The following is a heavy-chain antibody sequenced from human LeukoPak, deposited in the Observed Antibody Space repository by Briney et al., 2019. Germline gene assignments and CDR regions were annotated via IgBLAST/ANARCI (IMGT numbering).Heavy chain of an antibody. Sequence: GASLRLSCAASGFTFSSYAMSWVRQAPGKGLEWVSAISGSGGSTYYADSVKGRFTISRDNSKNTLYLQMNSLRAEDTAVYYCANVRHSSSWYYFDYWGQGTLVTVSS. CDR2: ISGSGGST. J-gene: IGHJ4*02. CDR3: ANVRHSSSWYYFDY. V-gene: IGHV3-23*01. CDR1: GFTFSSYA. D-gene: IGHD6-13*01.